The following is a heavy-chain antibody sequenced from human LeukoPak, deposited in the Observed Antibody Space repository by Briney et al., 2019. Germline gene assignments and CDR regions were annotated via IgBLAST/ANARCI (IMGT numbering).Heavy chain of an antibody. J-gene: IGHJ4*02. D-gene: IGHD6-19*01. V-gene: IGHV3-9*01. CDR2: ISWNSGSI. Sequence: GGSLRLSCAASGFTFDDYAMHWVRQASGKGLEWVSGISWNSGSIGYADSVKGRFTISRDNAKNSLYLQMNSLRAEDTALYYCAKDRSHSSGWDFDYWGQGTLVTVSS. CDR3: AKDRSHSSGWDFDY. CDR1: GFTFDDYA.